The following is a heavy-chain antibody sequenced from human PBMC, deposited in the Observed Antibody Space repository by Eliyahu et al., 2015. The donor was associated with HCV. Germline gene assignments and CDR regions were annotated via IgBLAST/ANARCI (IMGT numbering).Heavy chain of an antibody. V-gene: IGHV3-30*18. Sequence: QVQLVESGGGVVQPGRSLRLSCAASGFTFSSYGMHWVRQAPGKGLEWVAVISYDGSNKYYADSVKGRFTISRDNSKNTLYLQMNSLRAEDTAVYYCAKHSGSYQGYYGMDVWGQGTTVTVSS. CDR3: AKHSGSYQGYYGMDV. D-gene: IGHD1-26*01. CDR1: GFTFSSYG. J-gene: IGHJ6*02. CDR2: ISYDGSNK.